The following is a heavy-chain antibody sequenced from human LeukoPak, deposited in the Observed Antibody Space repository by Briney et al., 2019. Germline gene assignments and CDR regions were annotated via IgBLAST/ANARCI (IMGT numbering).Heavy chain of an antibody. CDR2: INHSGST. J-gene: IGHJ4*02. CDR1: GGSFSGYY. V-gene: IGHV4-34*01. CDR3: ARHGRYDFWSGYYTYFDY. D-gene: IGHD3-3*01. Sequence: PSETLSLTCAVYGGSFSGYYWSWIRQPPGKGLEWIGEINHSGSTNYNPSLKSRVTISVDTSKNQFSLKLSSVTAADTAVYYCARHGRYDFWSGYYTYFDYWGQGTLVTVSS.